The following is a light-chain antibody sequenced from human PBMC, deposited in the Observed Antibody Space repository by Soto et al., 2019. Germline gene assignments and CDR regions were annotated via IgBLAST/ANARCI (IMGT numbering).Light chain of an antibody. J-gene: IGLJ1*01. CDR2: ENN. CDR3: GTWDSSLSAYV. V-gene: IGLV1-51*02. Sequence: QSALTKPPSGSAAPGHKVTISCSGSRSNIGNNYVSWYQQLPGTAPKLLIYENNKRPSGIPDRFSGSKSGTSATLGITGLQTGDEADYYCGTWDSSLSAYVFGTGPKVTVL. CDR1: RSNIGNNY.